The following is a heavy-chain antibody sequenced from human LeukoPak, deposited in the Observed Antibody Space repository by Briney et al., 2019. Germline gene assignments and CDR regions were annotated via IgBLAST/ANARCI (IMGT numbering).Heavy chain of an antibody. Sequence: SETLSLTCAVYGGSFSGYYWSWIRQPPGKGLEWIGEINHNESTNYNPPLKSRVTISVDTSKNQFSLKLSSVTAADTAVYYCARGRRIVVVPAAFYFDYWGQGTLVTVSS. CDR1: GGSFSGYY. V-gene: IGHV4-34*01. D-gene: IGHD2-2*01. J-gene: IGHJ4*02. CDR2: INHNEST. CDR3: ARGRRIVVVPAAFYFDY.